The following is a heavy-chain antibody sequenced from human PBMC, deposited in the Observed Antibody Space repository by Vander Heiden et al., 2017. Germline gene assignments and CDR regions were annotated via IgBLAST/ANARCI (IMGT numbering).Heavy chain of an antibody. CDR1: GFTISIYS. V-gene: IGHV3-48*02. CDR3: ARRGTTAFDY. J-gene: IGHJ4*02. Sequence: EVPLVECGGGLVQPGGSLRLSCEAAGFTISIYSMNWLRQAPGKGLEWVSYISSGSSQTTHYADSVKGRFTISRDNAKNSLYLEMNSLRDEDTAVYYCARRGTTAFDYWGQGTLVTVSS. D-gene: IGHD3-16*01. CDR2: ISSGSSQTT.